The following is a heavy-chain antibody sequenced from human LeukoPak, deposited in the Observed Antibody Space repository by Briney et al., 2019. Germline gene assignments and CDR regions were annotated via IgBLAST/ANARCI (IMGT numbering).Heavy chain of an antibody. Sequence: PSETLSLTCTVSGGSISSYYWSWIRQPPGKGLEWIGYIYYSGSTNYNPSLKSRVTISVDTSKNQFSLKLSSVTAADTAVYYCARGRRMVYAGYYYYYGMDVWGQGTTVTVSS. V-gene: IGHV4-59*01. CDR1: GGSISSYY. J-gene: IGHJ6*02. CDR3: ARGRRMVYAGYYYYYGMDV. D-gene: IGHD2-8*01. CDR2: IYYSGST.